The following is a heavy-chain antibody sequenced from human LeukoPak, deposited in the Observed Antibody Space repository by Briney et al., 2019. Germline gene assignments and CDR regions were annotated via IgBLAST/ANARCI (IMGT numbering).Heavy chain of an antibody. CDR3: ARGGYVKVLDY. D-gene: IGHD6-25*01. V-gene: IGHV3-7*03. CDR1: GFTFTSYW. Sequence: GGSLRLSCAVSGFTFTSYWMSWVRQAPGKGLEWVANINEDGSYKYHADSVKGRFTISRDNSKNTLYLQMNSLRAEDTAVYYCARGGYVKVLDYWGQGTLVTVSS. CDR2: INEDGSYK. J-gene: IGHJ4*02.